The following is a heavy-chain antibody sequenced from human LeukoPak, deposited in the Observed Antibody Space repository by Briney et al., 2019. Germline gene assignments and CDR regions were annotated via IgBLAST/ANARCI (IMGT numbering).Heavy chain of an antibody. CDR2: ISSNSNYI. Sequence: GGSLRLSCAASGFTFSGYSMNWVRQAPGKGLEWVSSISSNSNYIYYADSVKGRFTISRDNAKNSLYLQMNSLRAEDTAVYYCPITNYYGSGSYDFWGQGALVTVSS. V-gene: IGHV3-21*01. J-gene: IGHJ4*02. D-gene: IGHD3-10*01. CDR1: GFTFSGYS. CDR3: PITNYYGSGSYDF.